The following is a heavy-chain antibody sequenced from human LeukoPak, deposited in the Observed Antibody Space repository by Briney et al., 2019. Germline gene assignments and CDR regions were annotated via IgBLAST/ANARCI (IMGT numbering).Heavy chain of an antibody. CDR2: IKSKTDGGTT. J-gene: IGHJ4*02. Sequence: GGSLRLSCAASGLAFSAYKMHWVRQAPRKGLEWVGRIKSKTDGGTTDYAAPVKGRFTISRDDSKNTLYLQMNSLKTEDTAVYYCTTDVVATGFDYWGQGTLVTVSS. V-gene: IGHV3-15*07. CDR3: TTDVVATGFDY. D-gene: IGHD5-12*01. CDR1: GLAFSAYK.